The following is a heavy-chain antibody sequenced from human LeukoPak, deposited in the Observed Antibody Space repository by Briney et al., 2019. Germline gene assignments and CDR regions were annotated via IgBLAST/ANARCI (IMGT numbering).Heavy chain of an antibody. D-gene: IGHD1-7*01. J-gene: IGHJ6*03. V-gene: IGHV4-34*01. CDR2: INDSGRA. CDR1: GGSFSNYY. CDR3: ARRWNYGRNYYIDV. Sequence: SETLSLTCAVYGGSFSNYYWSWIRQPPGKGLEWLAEINDSGRANYNPSLMSRVTVSVDTSKNQFSLRLTSVTATDTAVYYCARRWNYGRNYYIDVWGEGATVSVSS.